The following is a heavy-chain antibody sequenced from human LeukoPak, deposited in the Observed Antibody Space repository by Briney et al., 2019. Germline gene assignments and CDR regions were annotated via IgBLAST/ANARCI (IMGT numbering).Heavy chain of an antibody. D-gene: IGHD3-10*01. CDR1: GGSFSGYF. CDR2: ISLDGST. J-gene: IGHJ6*03. CDR3: ARDYGFGELYYYYMDV. Sequence: SETLSLTCAVYGGSFSGYFWIWVRQPPGKGLEWIGEISLDGSTTYNPSLKSRVTISVDTSKNQFSLKLSAVTAADTAVYYCARDYGFGELYYYYMDVWGKGTTVTVSS. V-gene: IGHV4-34*01.